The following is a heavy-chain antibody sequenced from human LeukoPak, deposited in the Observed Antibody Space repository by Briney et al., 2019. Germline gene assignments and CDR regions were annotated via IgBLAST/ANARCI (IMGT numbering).Heavy chain of an antibody. Sequence: ASVKVSCKASGYTSTSYDINWVRQATGQGLEWMGWMNPNSGNTGYAKKFQGRVTMTRNTSISTAYMELSSLRSEDTAVYYCARVPFSIFGVVNPHPHWFDPWGQGTLVTVSS. CDR3: ARVPFSIFGVVNPHPHWFDP. D-gene: IGHD3-3*01. CDR1: GYTSTSYD. J-gene: IGHJ5*02. CDR2: MNPNSGNT. V-gene: IGHV1-8*01.